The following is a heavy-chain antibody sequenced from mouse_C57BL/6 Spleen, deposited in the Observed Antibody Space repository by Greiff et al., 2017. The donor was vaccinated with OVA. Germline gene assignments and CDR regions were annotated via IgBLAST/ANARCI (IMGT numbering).Heavy chain of an antibody. CDR2: IYPGSGNP. Sequence: VQLQQSGAELVRPGASVKLSCKASGYTFTDYYINWVKQRPGQGLEWIARIYPGSGNPYYNEKFKGKATLTAEKSSSTAYMQLSILTSEDSAVYFCARSGDDYDDAMDYWGQGTSVTVSS. D-gene: IGHD2-4*01. CDR1: GYTFTDYY. CDR3: ARSGDDYDDAMDY. V-gene: IGHV1-76*01. J-gene: IGHJ4*01.